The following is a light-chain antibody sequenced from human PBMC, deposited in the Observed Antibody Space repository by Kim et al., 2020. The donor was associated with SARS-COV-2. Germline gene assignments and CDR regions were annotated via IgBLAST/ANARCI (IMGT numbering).Light chain of an antibody. CDR3: CSYAGSYTWV. CDR2: DVS. J-gene: IGLJ3*02. V-gene: IGLV2-11*01. CDR1: SSDVGGYNY. Sequence: QSALTQPRSVSGSPGQSGTISCTGTSSDVGGYNYVSWYQQHPGKAPKLMIYDVSKRPSGVPDRFSGSKSGNTASLTISRLQAEDEADYYCCSYAGSYTWVFGGGTQLTVL.